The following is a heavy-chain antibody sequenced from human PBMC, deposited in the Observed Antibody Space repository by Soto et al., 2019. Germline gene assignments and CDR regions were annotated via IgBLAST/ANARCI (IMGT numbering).Heavy chain of an antibody. CDR3: ARSKYGSGIYYYGMDV. CDR2: ISVGNANT. D-gene: IGHD3-10*01. V-gene: IGHV1-3*01. Sequence: QVQLVQSGAEVEKPGASVKVSCKASGYTFAYYAIHWVRQAPGQRLEWMGWISVGNANTKYSEKLQGRVTITRDTSANTAYMELSSLRSEDTGVYYCARSKYGSGIYYYGMDVWGQGTTVTVSS. J-gene: IGHJ6*02. CDR1: GYTFAYYA.